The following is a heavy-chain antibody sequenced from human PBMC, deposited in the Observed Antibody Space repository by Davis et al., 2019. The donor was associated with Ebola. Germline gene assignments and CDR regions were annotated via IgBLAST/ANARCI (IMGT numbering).Heavy chain of an antibody. CDR2: ISWDGGST. Sequence: GGSLRLSCAASGFTFDDYTMHWVRQAPGKGLEWVSLISWDGGSTYYADSVKGRFTISRDNSKNSLYLQMNSLRTEDTAVYYCAREGASSSSLFYYGMDVWGQGTTVIVSS. D-gene: IGHD6-6*01. CDR1: GFTFDDYT. V-gene: IGHV3-43*01. J-gene: IGHJ6*02. CDR3: AREGASSSSLFYYGMDV.